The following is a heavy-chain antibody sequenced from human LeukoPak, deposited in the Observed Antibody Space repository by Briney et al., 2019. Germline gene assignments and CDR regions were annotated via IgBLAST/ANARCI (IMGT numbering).Heavy chain of an antibody. CDR3: AKTPTALVRGGYYFDT. CDR2: INHSGST. J-gene: IGHJ4*02. V-gene: IGHV4-34*08. Sequence: GSLRLSCAASGFTFSSYWMSWIRQPPGKGLEWIGEINHSGSTDYNPSLKSRVTISVDTSKNQFSLKLNSVTAADMAVYYCAKTPTALVRGGYYFDTWGLGTLVTVSS. D-gene: IGHD6-6*01. CDR1: GFTFSSYW.